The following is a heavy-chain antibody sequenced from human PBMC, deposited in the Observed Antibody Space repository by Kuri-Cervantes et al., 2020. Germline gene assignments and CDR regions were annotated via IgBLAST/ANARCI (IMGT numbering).Heavy chain of an antibody. CDR3: TRVRYCSGGSCPYYYYYYMDV. V-gene: IGHV3-49*03. D-gene: IGHD2-15*01. CDR2: IRSKAYGGTT. J-gene: IGHJ6*03. Sequence: GGPLRLSCTASGFAFGDYAVTWFRQAPGKGLEWVGFIRSKAYGGTTEYAASVKGRFTISRDDSKSIAYLQMNSLKTEDTAVYYCTRVRYCSGGSCPYYYYYYMDVWGKGTTVTVSS. CDR1: GFAFGDYA.